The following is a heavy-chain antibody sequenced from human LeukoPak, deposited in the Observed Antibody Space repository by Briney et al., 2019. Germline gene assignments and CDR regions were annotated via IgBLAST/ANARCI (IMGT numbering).Heavy chain of an antibody. V-gene: IGHV1-18*01. CDR2: ISAYNGNT. CDR3: ARDRLTYYYDSSGYRPIDY. J-gene: IGHJ4*02. CDR1: GYTFTSYG. D-gene: IGHD3-22*01. Sequence: GASVKVSCKASGYTFTSYGISWVRQAPGQGLEWMGWISAYNGNTNYAQKLQGRVTMTTDTSTSTAYMELRSLRSDDTAVYYCARDRLTYYYDSSGYRPIDYWGQGTLVTVSS.